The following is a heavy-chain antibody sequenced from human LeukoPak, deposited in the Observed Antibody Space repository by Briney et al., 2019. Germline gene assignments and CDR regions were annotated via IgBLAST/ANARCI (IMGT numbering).Heavy chain of an antibody. CDR1: GGSFSGYY. V-gene: IGHV4-34*01. D-gene: IGHD3-10*01. Sequence: PSETLSLTCAVYGGSFSGYYWSWIRQPPGKGLEWIGEINHSGSTNYNPSLKSRVTISVDTSKNQFSLKLSSVTAADTAVYYCASRGTTYYYAPLDAFDIWGQGTMVTVSS. CDR2: INHSGST. CDR3: ASRGTTYYYAPLDAFDI. J-gene: IGHJ3*02.